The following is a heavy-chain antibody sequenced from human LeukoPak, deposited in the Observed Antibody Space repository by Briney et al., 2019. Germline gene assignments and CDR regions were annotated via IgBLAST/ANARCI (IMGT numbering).Heavy chain of an antibody. D-gene: IGHD6-19*01. CDR2: ISWNSGSI. V-gene: IGHV3-9*01. CDR1: GFTFDDYA. J-gene: IGHJ4*02. CDR3: ARDGYRLAVARKTSASDY. Sequence: GGSLRLSCAASGFTFDDYAMHWVRQAPGKGLEWVSAISWNSGSIAYADSVKGRFTISRDNSKNTLYLQMNSLRAEDTAVYYCARDGYRLAVARKTSASDYWGQGTLVTVSS.